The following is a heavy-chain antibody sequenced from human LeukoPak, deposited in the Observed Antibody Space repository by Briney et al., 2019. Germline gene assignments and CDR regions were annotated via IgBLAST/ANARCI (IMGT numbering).Heavy chain of an antibody. Sequence: GGSLRLSCAASGFTFSSYSMNWVRQAPGKGLEWVSYISSSGSTIYYADSVKGRFTISRDNAKSSLYLQMNSLRAEDTAVYYCARASSGWANNAFDIWGQGTMVTVSS. J-gene: IGHJ3*02. CDR2: ISSSGSTI. V-gene: IGHV3-48*04. D-gene: IGHD6-19*01. CDR1: GFTFSSYS. CDR3: ARASSGWANNAFDI.